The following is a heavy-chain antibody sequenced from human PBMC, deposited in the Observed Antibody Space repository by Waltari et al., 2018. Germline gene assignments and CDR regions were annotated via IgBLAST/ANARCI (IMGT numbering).Heavy chain of an antibody. J-gene: IGHJ4*02. CDR1: GFTFSSDW. CDR3: ARVTGATRSFDY. CDR2: IKQDGSEK. V-gene: IGHV3-7*01. Sequence: EVQLVESGGDSVQPGGSLRLSCAASGFTFSSDWMSWVRQAPGKGLEWVASIKQDGSEKNYVDSVNGRFTMSRDNAKNSLYLQMNSLRAEDTAVYYCARVTGATRSFDYWGQGILVTVSS.